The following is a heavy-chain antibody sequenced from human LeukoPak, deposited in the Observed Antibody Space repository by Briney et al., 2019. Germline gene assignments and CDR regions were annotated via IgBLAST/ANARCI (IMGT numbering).Heavy chain of an antibody. CDR2: INNDGSNT. CDR1: GFTFSSYW. V-gene: IGHV3-74*01. CDR3: ARGRGICSGASCYFDS. Sequence: GGSLRLSCAASGFTFSSYWMHWVRQAPGKGLVWVSRINNDGSNTPYADSVKGRFAISRDNAKNTLYLQMNSLRAEDTAVYYCARGRGICSGASCYFDSWGQGTLVTVSS. D-gene: IGHD2-15*01. J-gene: IGHJ4*02.